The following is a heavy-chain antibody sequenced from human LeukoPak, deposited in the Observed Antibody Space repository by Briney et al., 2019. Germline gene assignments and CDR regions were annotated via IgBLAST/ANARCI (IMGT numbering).Heavy chain of an antibody. Sequence: SETLSLTCAVYGGSFSGYYWSWIRQPPGKGLEWIGEINDSGSTNYNPSLKSRVTISVDTSKNQFSLKLSSVTAADTAVYYCARGEWELLPHYWGQGTLVTVSS. J-gene: IGHJ4*02. CDR2: INDSGST. CDR1: GGSFSGYY. CDR3: ARGEWELLPHY. V-gene: IGHV4-34*01. D-gene: IGHD1-26*01.